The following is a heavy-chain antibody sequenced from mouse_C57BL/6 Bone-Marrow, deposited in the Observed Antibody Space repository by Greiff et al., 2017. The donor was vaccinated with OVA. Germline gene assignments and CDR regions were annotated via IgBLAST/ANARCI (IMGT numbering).Heavy chain of an antibody. J-gene: IGHJ2*01. CDR1: GYTFTDYY. CDR2: IFPGSGST. Sequence: QVQLQQSGPELVKPGPSVKITCTASGYTFTDYYINWVRQRPGKGLEWIGGIFPGSGSTYYNAKFKGKATLTVDKSSRTAYMLLSSLTSYDSEVYFFDYYGSGYDFDYWGQGTTLTVSS. CDR3: DYYGSGYDFDY. V-gene: IGHV1-75*01. D-gene: IGHD1-1*01.